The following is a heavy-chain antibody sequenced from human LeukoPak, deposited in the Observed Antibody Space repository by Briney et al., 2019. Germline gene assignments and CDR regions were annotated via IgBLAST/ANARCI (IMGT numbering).Heavy chain of an antibody. CDR2: TTFSGDST. CDR1: GFTFNSYA. J-gene: IGHJ4*02. CDR3: ARDRQSGSHLNFFDY. Sequence: GGSLRLSCAASGFTFNSYAMNWVRQAPGKGLEWVSSTTFSGDSTCYGDSVKGRFTVSRDNARNSLSLQMNSLRVEDTAVYYCARDRQSGSHLNFFDYWGQGALVTVSS. D-gene: IGHD1-26*01. V-gene: IGHV3-21*01.